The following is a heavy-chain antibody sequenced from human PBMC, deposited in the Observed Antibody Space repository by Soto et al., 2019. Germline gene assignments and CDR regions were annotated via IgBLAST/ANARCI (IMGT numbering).Heavy chain of an antibody. CDR3: ARERGGTTEYYFDY. Sequence: QVQLVESGGGVVQPGRSLRLSCAASGFTFSSYGMHWVRQAPGKGLEWVAVIWYDGSNKYYADSVKGRFTISRDNSKNTLYLQMNSLRAEDTAVYYCARERGGTTEYYFDYCGQGTLVTVSS. CDR2: IWYDGSNK. J-gene: IGHJ4*02. V-gene: IGHV3-33*01. D-gene: IGHD3-16*01. CDR1: GFTFSSYG.